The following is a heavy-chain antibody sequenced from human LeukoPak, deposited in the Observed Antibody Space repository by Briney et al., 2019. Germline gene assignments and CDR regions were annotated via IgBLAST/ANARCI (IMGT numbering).Heavy chain of an antibody. Sequence: GGSLRLSCAASGFTFGSYVMSWVRQAPGKGPEWVSAISGDGGTYYTDSVKGRFTISRDNSKNTLYLQMNSLGGEDTALYYCARYCGAASCYSGFDYWGQGTLVTVAS. V-gene: IGHV3-23*01. D-gene: IGHD2-15*01. CDR3: ARYCGAASCYSGFDY. CDR1: GFTFGSYV. J-gene: IGHJ4*02. CDR2: ISGDGGT.